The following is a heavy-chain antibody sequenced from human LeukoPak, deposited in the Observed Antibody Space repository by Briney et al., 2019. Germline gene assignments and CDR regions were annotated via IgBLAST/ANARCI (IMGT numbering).Heavy chain of an antibody. D-gene: IGHD2-21*02. J-gene: IGHJ5*02. V-gene: IGHV4-34*01. Sequence: SETLSLTCAVYVGSFSGYYCSWIRQPPGNGLEWIGGINHSGITDYTPSLNSRATISVDMSKNQFSLKLSSVTAADTAVYYCARSKGDSRWFDPWGQGTLVTVSS. CDR2: INHSGIT. CDR1: VGSFSGYY. CDR3: ARSKGDSRWFDP.